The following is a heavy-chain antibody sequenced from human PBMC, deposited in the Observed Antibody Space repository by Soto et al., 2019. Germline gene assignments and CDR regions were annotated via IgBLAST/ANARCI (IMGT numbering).Heavy chain of an antibody. V-gene: IGHV3-23*01. CDR2: ILVGGST. J-gene: IGHJ3*02. D-gene: IGHD2-8*02. CDR3: AKATATGGGAFDI. CDR1: GFICTSYD. Sequence: GSLRLSCAASGFICTSYDMSWVRQVPGKGLEWVSTILVGGSTYYADSVKGRFTISRDRSKNTVFLQMNSLTAGDTAVYYCAKATATGGGAFDICGQGTMVTVSS.